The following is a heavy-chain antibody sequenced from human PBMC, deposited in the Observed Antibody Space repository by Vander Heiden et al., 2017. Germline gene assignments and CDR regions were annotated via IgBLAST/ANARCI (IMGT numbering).Heavy chain of an antibody. CDR3: AREKSGWHYYYYYGMDV. V-gene: IGHV4-4*07. J-gene: IGHJ6*02. CDR2: IYTSGST. Sequence: QVQLQESGPGLVKPSETLSLTCTVPGGSIRRYYWSWIPQPAGKGLEWIGRIYTSGSTNYNPSLKSRVTMSVDTSKNQFSLKLSSVTAADTAVYYCAREKSGWHYYYYYGMDVWGQGTTVTVSS. CDR1: GGSIRRYY. D-gene: IGHD6-19*01.